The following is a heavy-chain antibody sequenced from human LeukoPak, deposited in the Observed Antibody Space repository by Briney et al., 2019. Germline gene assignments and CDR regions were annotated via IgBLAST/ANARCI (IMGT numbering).Heavy chain of an antibody. D-gene: IGHD3-16*01. J-gene: IGHJ4*02. CDR3: ARDLSLGTPGGFDY. V-gene: IGHV3-21*01. Sequence: GGSLRLSCAASEFTFGRYSMNWVRQAPGKGLEWVSTISSISHYIYYADSVRGRFTISSDNAKNSMFLQMNSLRAEDTSVYYCARDLSLGTPGGFDYCGQGGLVTVYS. CDR2: ISSISHYI. CDR1: EFTFGRYS.